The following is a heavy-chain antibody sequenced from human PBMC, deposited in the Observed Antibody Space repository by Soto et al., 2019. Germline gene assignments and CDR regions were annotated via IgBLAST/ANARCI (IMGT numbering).Heavy chain of an antibody. Sequence: QVQLVQSGAEVKKPGASVKVSCKASGYSFTDYHIHWVRQAPGQGLEWLGRINPKSGGTSTAQKFQAWGTITTDTSISPDSMELTRMTSDDTAIYYCARGDYTDCSSGVCSFFYNHDMDVWGQGTTVTVSS. CDR2: INPKSGGT. J-gene: IGHJ6*02. CDR3: ARGDYTDCSSGVCSFFYNHDMDV. V-gene: IGHV1-2*04. CDR1: GYSFTDYH. D-gene: IGHD2-8*01.